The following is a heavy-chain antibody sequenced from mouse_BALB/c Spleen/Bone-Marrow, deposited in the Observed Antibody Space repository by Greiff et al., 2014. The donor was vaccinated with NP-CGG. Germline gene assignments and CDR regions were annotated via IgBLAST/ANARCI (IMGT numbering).Heavy chain of an antibody. J-gene: IGHJ2*01. Sequence: VQRVESGPGLVAPSQSLSITCTVSGFSLTSHGVHWVRQPLGKGLEWLGVIWAAGSTNYNSALMSRLSISKDNSKSQLFLKMNSPENDDPSVFYWGREREFDGYIDIDYWGRGTTLTVSS. CDR2: IWAAGST. D-gene: IGHD2-3*01. CDR3: GREREFDGYIDIDY. V-gene: IGHV2-9*02. CDR1: GFSLTSHG.